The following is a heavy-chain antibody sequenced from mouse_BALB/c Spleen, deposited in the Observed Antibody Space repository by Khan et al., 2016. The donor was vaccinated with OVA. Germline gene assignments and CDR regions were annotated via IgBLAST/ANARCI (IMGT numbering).Heavy chain of an antibody. Sequence: QVQLKESGPGLVAPSQSLSITCTVSGFSLSRYNIHWVRQPPGKGLEWLGTIWGGGGTDYNSTLKIRLSISKDNSKSQVFLKMNSLQTDDTAIYFWARAYYRYDGYYAMDYWGQGTSVTVSS. J-gene: IGHJ4*01. CDR3: ARAYYRYDGYYAMDY. V-gene: IGHV2-6-4*01. D-gene: IGHD2-14*01. CDR2: IWGGGGT. CDR1: GFSLSRYN.